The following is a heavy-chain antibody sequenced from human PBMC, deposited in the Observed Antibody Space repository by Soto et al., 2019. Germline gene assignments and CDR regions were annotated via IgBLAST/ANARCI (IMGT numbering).Heavy chain of an antibody. CDR3: TSRPSGMTYHAVFDF. D-gene: IGHD2-21*02. Sequence: GGSLRLSCAASGLTFSGHWMTWVRQTPGEGLQWVAAIKPDGSETFYVDSVKGRFTISRGNARNSLFLQMDSLRAEDTAVYYCTSRPSGMTYHAVFDFWGQGTLVTVSS. CDR1: GLTFSGHW. V-gene: IGHV3-7*03. CDR2: IKPDGSET. J-gene: IGHJ4*02.